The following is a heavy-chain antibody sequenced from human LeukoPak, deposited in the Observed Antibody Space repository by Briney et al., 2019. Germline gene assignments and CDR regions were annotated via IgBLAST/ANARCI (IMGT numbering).Heavy chain of an antibody. CDR2: IYHSGST. Sequence: SETLSLTCTVSGYSISSGYYWGWIRQPPGKGLEWIGSIYHSGSTYYNPSLKSRVTISVDTSKNQFSLKLSSVTAADTAVYYCATGYYYDSSGYYHPGFDYWGQGTLVTVSS. CDR1: GYSISSGYY. J-gene: IGHJ4*02. D-gene: IGHD3-22*01. V-gene: IGHV4-38-2*02. CDR3: ATGYYYDSSGYYHPGFDY.